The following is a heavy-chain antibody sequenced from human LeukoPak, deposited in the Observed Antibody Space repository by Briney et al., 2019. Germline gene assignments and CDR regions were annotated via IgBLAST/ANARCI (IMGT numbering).Heavy chain of an antibody. D-gene: IGHD2-15*01. J-gene: IGHJ5*02. Sequence: SGTLSLTCAVSGGSISSSNWWSWVRQPPGKGLDWIGEIYHSGSTNYNPSLKSRVTISVDKSKNQFSLKLSSVTAADTAVYYCAREWAEYCSGGSCYRNWFDPWGQGTLVTVSS. CDR1: GGSISSSNW. CDR3: AREWAEYCSGGSCYRNWFDP. CDR2: IYHSGST. V-gene: IGHV4-4*02.